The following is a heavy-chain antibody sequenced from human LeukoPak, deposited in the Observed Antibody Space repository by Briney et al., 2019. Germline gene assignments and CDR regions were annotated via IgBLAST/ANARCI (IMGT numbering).Heavy chain of an antibody. V-gene: IGHV4-34*01. CDR2: INHSGST. CDR3: ASEYYYYDMDV. D-gene: IGHD6-6*01. CDR1: GGTFSSYY. J-gene: IGHJ6*02. Sequence: SETLSLTCAVYGGTFSSYYWTWIRQPPGKGLEWIGEINHSGSTTYNPSLKSRVTISVDTSKNQFSLKLSSVTAADTAVYYCASEYYYYDMDVWGQGTTVTVSS.